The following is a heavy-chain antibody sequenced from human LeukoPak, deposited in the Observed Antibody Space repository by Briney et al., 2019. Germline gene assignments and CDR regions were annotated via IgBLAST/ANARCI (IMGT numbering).Heavy chain of an antibody. Sequence: QPGGSLRLSCAASGFTVSNNYMSWVRQAPGKGLEWVSAISGSGGSTYYADSVKGRFTISRDNSKNTLYLQMNSLRAEDTAVYYCAKDQALRFGELFENYWGQGTLVTVSS. CDR3: AKDQALRFGELFENY. J-gene: IGHJ4*02. D-gene: IGHD3-10*01. CDR1: GFTVSNNY. CDR2: ISGSGGST. V-gene: IGHV3-23*01.